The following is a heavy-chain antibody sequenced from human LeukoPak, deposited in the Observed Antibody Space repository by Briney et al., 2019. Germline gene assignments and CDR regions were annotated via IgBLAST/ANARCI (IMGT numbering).Heavy chain of an antibody. Sequence: PSETLSLTCTVSGGSISRYYWTWIRQPAGKGLEWIGRIYTSGSNNQNPSLKSRVTMSVDTSKNQFSLKLSSVTAADTAVYYCARLANKMAWGQGTLVTVSS. CDR2: IYTSGSN. CDR1: GGSISRYY. D-gene: IGHD5-24*01. J-gene: IGHJ4*02. V-gene: IGHV4-4*07. CDR3: ARLANKMA.